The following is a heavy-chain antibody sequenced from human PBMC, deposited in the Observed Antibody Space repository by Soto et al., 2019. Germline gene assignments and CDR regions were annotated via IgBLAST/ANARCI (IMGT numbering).Heavy chain of an antibody. D-gene: IGHD6-13*01. J-gene: IGHJ6*02. CDR1: GFTFSSYG. Sequence: GGSLRLSCAASGFTFSSYGMHWVRQAPGKGLEWVAVIWYDVSNKYYAYFVKGRFTISRDNSKITLYLQMNSLRAEDTAVYYCARGIAAALRGYYYYGMDVWGQGTTVTVSS. CDR3: ARGIAAALRGYYYYGMDV. CDR2: IWYDVSNK. V-gene: IGHV3-33*01.